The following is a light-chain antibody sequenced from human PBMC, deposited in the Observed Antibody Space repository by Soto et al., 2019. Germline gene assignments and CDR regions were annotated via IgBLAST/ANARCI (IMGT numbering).Light chain of an antibody. CDR3: AAWDDSLNGLV. CDR1: SSNIGSNT. CDR2: SNN. Sequence: QSVLTQPPSASGTPGQRVTISCSGSSSNIGSNTVNWYQQLPGTAPKLLIYSNNQRHSGVPDRFSGSKSGTSASLAISGLQSEDEADYYCAAWDDSLNGLVFGTGTKLTVL. J-gene: IGLJ1*01. V-gene: IGLV1-44*01.